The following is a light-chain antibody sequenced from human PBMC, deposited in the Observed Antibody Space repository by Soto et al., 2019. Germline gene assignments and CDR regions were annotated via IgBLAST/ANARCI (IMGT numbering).Light chain of an antibody. CDR1: QNISSF. Sequence: DIQMTQSPSSLSASVGDRVSITCRANQNISSFLNWYQQKPGRAPKLQIYAASRLQSGVPSRFSPSGSGTDFTLTINSPEPEDFATYYCQQAYSSPGTFGGGTKVEIK. J-gene: IGKJ4*01. V-gene: IGKV1-39*01. CDR3: QQAYSSPGT. CDR2: AAS.